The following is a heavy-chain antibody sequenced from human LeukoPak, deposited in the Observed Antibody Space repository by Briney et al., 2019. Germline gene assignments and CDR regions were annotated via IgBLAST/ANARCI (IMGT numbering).Heavy chain of an antibody. CDR1: GFTFSSYG. CDR3: AKDLAVAGSNFDY. J-gene: IGHJ4*02. D-gene: IGHD6-19*01. Sequence: PGRSLRLSCAASGFTFSSYGMHWVRQAPGKGLEWVAVISYDGSNKYYADSVKGRFTISRDNSKNTLYLQMNSLRAEDTAVYYCAKDLAVAGSNFDYWGQGTLVTVSS. CDR2: ISYDGSNK. V-gene: IGHV3-30*18.